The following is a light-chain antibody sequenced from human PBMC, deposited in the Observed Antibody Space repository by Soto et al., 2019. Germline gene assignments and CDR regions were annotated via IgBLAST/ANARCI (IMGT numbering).Light chain of an antibody. J-gene: IGKJ1*01. CDR1: QTISTY. CDR3: QQYNSYSWT. V-gene: IGKV1-39*01. CDR2: NAS. Sequence: DIQLTQYPSSLSASVGDTVTITCRASQTISTYLLWYHQKPGRAPNLLIYNASTLHSGVPSKFSGSGSGTDFTLTISGLQPEDFATYHCQQYNSYSWTFGQGTKVEIK.